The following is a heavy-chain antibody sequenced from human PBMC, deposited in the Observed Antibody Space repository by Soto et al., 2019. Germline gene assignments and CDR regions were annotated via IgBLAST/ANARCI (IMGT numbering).Heavy chain of an antibody. D-gene: IGHD3-22*01. CDR1: GFTFSSYA. V-gene: IGHV3-23*01. J-gene: IGHJ1*01. CDR3: ARDPGPGSGYYYGYFRR. CDR2: ISGSGGST. Sequence: GGPLRLSCAASGFTFSSYAMSWVRQAPGKGLEWVSAISGSGGSTYYADSVKGRFTISRDNSKNTVFLQMNRLRVDDTAIYFCARDPGPGSGYYYGYFRRWGQGTLVTVSS.